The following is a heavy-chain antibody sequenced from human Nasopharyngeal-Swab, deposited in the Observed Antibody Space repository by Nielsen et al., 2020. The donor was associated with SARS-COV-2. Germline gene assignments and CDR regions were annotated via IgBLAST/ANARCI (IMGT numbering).Heavy chain of an antibody. J-gene: IGHJ6*03. Sequence: GESLKISCTASGFTFGDYAMSWVRQAPGKGLEWVGFIRSKAYGGTTEYAASVKGRFTISRDDSRSIAYLQMNSLKTEDTAVYYCTRETRTAVAGTLLYYYYYYMDVWGKGTTVTVSS. D-gene: IGHD6-19*01. V-gene: IGHV3-49*04. CDR1: GFTFGDYA. CDR2: IRSKAYGGTT. CDR3: TRETRTAVAGTLLYYYYYYMDV.